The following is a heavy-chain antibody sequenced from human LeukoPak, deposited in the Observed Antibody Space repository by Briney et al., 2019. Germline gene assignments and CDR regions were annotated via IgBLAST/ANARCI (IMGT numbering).Heavy chain of an antibody. D-gene: IGHD6-19*01. CDR3: AKSGSIAVAEQFDY. J-gene: IGHJ4*02. CDR1: GFIFRSHW. Sequence: GGSLRLSCAASGFIFRSHWMTWVRQAPGQGLEWVANIKTDGSEKFYMDALKGRFTISRDNAKSTMYLQMNNLKVEDTAVYYCAKSGSIAVAEQFDYWGQGTLVTVSS. CDR2: IKTDGSEK. V-gene: IGHV3-7*03.